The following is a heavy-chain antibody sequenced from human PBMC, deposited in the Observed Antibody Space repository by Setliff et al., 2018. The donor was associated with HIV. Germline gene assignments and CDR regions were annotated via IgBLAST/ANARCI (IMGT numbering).Heavy chain of an antibody. CDR1: GGSISSSSYY. J-gene: IGHJ4*02. CDR2: IYYSGST. CDR3: ARWCAAAGCYPAIYHFDS. Sequence: SETLSLTCTVSGGSISSSSYYWGWIRQPPGKGLEWIGSIYYSGSTYYNPSLKSRVTISVDTSKNQFSLKLSSVTAADTAVYYCARWCAAAGCYPAIYHFDSWGQGTLVTVSS. D-gene: IGHD2-2*01. V-gene: IGHV4-39*01.